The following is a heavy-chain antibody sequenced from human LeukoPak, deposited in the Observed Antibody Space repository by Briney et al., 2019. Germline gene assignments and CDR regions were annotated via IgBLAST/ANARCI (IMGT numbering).Heavy chain of an antibody. D-gene: IGHD1-26*01. CDR1: GGSISSYY. V-gene: IGHV4-4*07. J-gene: IGHJ6*03. CDR2: IYTSGST. CDR3: AREGSNKIYYYYYMDV. Sequence: PSETLSLTCTASGGSISSYYWSWIRQPAGKGLEWIGRIYTSGSTNYNPSLKSRVTMSVDTSKNQFSLKLSSVTAADTAVYYCAREGSNKIYYYYYMDVWGKGTTVTISS.